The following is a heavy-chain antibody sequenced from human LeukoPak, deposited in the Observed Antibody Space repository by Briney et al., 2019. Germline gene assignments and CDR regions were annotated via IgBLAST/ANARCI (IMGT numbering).Heavy chain of an antibody. D-gene: IGHD3-10*01. CDR2: IWYDGSNK. V-gene: IGHV3-33*01. CDR1: GFTFSNHG. Sequence: PGGSLRLSCAASGFTFSNHGMHWVRQAPGKGPEWVALIWYDGSNKYYGDSVKGRFTISRDNSKNTVYLQMNSLRAEDTGVYYCARDTMVRGVTLDYWGQGTLVTVSS. J-gene: IGHJ4*02. CDR3: ARDTMVRGVTLDY.